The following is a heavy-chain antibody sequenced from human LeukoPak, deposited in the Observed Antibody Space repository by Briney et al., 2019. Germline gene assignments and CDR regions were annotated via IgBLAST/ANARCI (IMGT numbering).Heavy chain of an antibody. D-gene: IGHD6-6*01. Sequence: SETLSLTCTVSGGSISSYYWSWIRQPAGKGLEWIGRIYTSGGTNCNPSLKSRVTMSVDTSKNQFSLKLSSVTAADTAVYYCARDQTPPSIAARPRVSWFDPWGQGTLVTISS. CDR3: ARDQTPPSIAARPRVSWFDP. V-gene: IGHV4-4*07. CDR2: IYTSGGT. J-gene: IGHJ5*02. CDR1: GGSISSYY.